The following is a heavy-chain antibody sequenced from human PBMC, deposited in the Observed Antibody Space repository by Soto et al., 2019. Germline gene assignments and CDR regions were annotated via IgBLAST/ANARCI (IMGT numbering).Heavy chain of an antibody. J-gene: IGHJ4*02. CDR2: IIPIFGTA. V-gene: IGHV1-69*13. Sequence: SVKVSCKASGGTFSSYAISWVRQAPGQGLEWMGGIIPIFGTANYAQKFQGRVTITADESTSTAYMELSSLRSEDTAVYYCARDSTGGAGFDYWGQGTLVTVSS. CDR3: ARDSTGGAGFDY. CDR1: GGTFSSYA. D-gene: IGHD2-21*01.